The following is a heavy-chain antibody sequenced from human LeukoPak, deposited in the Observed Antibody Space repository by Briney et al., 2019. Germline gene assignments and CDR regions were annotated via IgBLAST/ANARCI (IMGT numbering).Heavy chain of an antibody. D-gene: IGHD2-15*01. J-gene: IGHJ3*02. CDR1: GYSFTSYW. CDR2: IYPGDSDT. Sequence: HGESLKISCKGSGYSFTSYWIGWVRQMPGKGLEWMGIIYPGDSDTRYSPSFQGQVTISADKSISTAYLQWSSLKASDTAMYYCARQSSDGYCSGGSCYHPDAFDIWGQGTMVTVSS. V-gene: IGHV5-51*01. CDR3: ARQSSDGYCSGGSCYHPDAFDI.